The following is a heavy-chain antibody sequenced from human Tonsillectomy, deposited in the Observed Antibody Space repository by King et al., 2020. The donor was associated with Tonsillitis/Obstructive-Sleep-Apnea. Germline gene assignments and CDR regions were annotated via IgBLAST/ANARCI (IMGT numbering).Heavy chain of an antibody. J-gene: IGHJ4*02. CDR3: AKGPETYYDFWSGYYSKMYYFDY. Sequence: VQLVESGGGLVQPGGSLRLSCAASGFTFSSYAMSWVRQAPGKGLEWVSAISGSGGSTYYADSVKGRFTISRDNSKNTLYLQMNSLRAEDTAVYYCAKGPETYYDFWSGYYSKMYYFDYWGQGTLVTVSS. D-gene: IGHD3-3*01. V-gene: IGHV3-23*04. CDR1: GFTFSSYA. CDR2: ISGSGGST.